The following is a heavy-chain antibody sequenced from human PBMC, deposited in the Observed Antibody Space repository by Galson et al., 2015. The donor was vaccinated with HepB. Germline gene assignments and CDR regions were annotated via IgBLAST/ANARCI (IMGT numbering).Heavy chain of an antibody. CDR3: ASGDNCSGGSCDPGLDY. J-gene: IGHJ4*02. D-gene: IGHD2-15*01. V-gene: IGHV1-69*10. CDR1: EGTFSSYA. Sequence: SVKVSCKASEGTFSSYAISWVRQAPGQGLEWMGGIIPIFGIANYAQKFQGRVTITADKSTSTAYMELSSLRSEDTAVYYCASGDNCSGGSCDPGLDYWGQGTLVTVSS. CDR2: IIPIFGIA.